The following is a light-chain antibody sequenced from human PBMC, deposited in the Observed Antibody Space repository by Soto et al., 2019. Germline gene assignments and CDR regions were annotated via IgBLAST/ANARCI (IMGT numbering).Light chain of an antibody. Sequence: EIVMTQSPATLSVSPGERATLSCRASQSVSSNLAWYQQKPGQAPRLLIYDASNRASGIPARFSGSGSGTEFTLTISSLPAEYFAVYYCQQYYDLPLTFGGGTKVEIK. J-gene: IGKJ4*02. CDR2: DAS. CDR3: QQYYDLPLT. CDR1: QSVSSN. V-gene: IGKV3-15*01.